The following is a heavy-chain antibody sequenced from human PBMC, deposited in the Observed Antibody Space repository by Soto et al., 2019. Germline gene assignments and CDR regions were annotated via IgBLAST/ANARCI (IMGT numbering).Heavy chain of an antibody. Sequence: GGSLRLSCAASGFTFSSYGMHWVRQAPGKGLEWVAVIWYDGSNKYYADSVKGRFTISRDNSKNTLYLQMNSLRAEDTAVYYCAGDGSGSYYYYMDVWGKGTTVTV. D-gene: IGHD3-10*01. CDR3: AGDGSGSYYYYMDV. V-gene: IGHV3-33*01. CDR1: GFTFSSYG. CDR2: IWYDGSNK. J-gene: IGHJ6*03.